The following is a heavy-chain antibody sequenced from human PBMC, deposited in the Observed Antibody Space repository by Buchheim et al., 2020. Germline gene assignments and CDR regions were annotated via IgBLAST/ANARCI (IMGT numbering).Heavy chain of an antibody. V-gene: IGHV1-69*01. CDR1: GGTFSSYA. J-gene: IGHJ6*02. CDR3: ARHRKDDFWSGSPYYYYGMDV. D-gene: IGHD3-3*01. Sequence: QVQLVQSGAEVKKPGSSVKVSCKASGGTFSSYAISWVRQAPGQGLEWMGGIITIFGTANYAQKFQGRVTITADESTSTAYMELSSLRSEDTAVYYCARHRKDDFWSGSPYYYYGMDVWGQGTT. CDR2: IITIFGTA.